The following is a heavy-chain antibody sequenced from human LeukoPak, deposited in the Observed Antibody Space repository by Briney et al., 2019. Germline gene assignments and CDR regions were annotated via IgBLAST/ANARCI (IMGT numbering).Heavy chain of an antibody. CDR2: INHSGST. CDR3: ARRAYYHDSSGYGTLIDY. J-gene: IGHJ4*02. D-gene: IGHD3-22*01. V-gene: IGHV4-34*01. CDR1: GGSFSGYY. Sequence: PSETLSLTCAVYGGSFSGYYWSWIRQPPGKGLEWIGEINHSGSTNYNPSLKSRVTISVDTSKNQFSLKLSSVTAADTAVYYCARRAYYHDSSGYGTLIDYWGQGTLVTVSS.